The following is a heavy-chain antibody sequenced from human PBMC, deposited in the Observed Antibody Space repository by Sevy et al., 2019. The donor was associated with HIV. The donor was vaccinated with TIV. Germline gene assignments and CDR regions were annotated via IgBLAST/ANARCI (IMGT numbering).Heavy chain of an antibody. V-gene: IGHV3-9*01. Sequence: GGSLRLSCAASGFTFDDYAMHWVRHVPGKGLEWVSGISWNSNSIGYADSVKGRVTISRDNAKKSLYLQMNSLRTEDSALYYCAKATDPDYDFWSGIDHYYYAMDVWGQGTTVTVSS. CDR3: AKATDPDYDFWSGIDHYYYAMDV. CDR2: ISWNSNSI. D-gene: IGHD3-3*01. J-gene: IGHJ6*02. CDR1: GFTFDDYA.